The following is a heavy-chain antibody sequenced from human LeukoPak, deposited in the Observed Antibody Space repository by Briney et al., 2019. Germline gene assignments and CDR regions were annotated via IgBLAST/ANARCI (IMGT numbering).Heavy chain of an antibody. CDR2: ISSSGSTI. J-gene: IGHJ4*02. Sequence: GGSLRLSCAASGFTFSDYHMSWIRQAPGKGLEWVSYISSSGSTIYYADSVKGRFTISRDNAKNSLYLQMNSLRAEDTAVYYCASLGMYDILTGYENFDYWGQGTLVTVSS. CDR3: ASLGMYDILTGYENFDY. V-gene: IGHV3-11*01. CDR1: GFTFSDYH. D-gene: IGHD3-9*01.